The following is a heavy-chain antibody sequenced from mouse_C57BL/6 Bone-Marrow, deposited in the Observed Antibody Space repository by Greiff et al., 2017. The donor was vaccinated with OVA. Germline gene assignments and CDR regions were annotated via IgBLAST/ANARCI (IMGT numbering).Heavy chain of an antibody. J-gene: IGHJ4*01. D-gene: IGHD1-1*01. Sequence: VQLQQSGPGLVQPSQRLSITCTVSGFSLTSYGVHWVRQSPGKGLEWLGVIWSGGSTDYNAAFISRLSISKDNSKSQVFFKMNSLQADDTAIYYCARYYGSSYLYAMDYWGQGTSVTVSS. CDR2: IWSGGST. CDR1: GFSLTSYG. V-gene: IGHV2-2*01. CDR3: ARYYGSSYLYAMDY.